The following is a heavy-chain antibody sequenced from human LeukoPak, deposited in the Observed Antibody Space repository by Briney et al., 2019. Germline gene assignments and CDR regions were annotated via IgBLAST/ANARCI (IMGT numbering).Heavy chain of an antibody. J-gene: IGHJ4*02. Sequence: GGSLRLSCAASGFTFTTYEMNWVRQAPGKGLGWVSFISSSGSIIYYADSVQGRFTISRDNAKNSLYLQMNSLRAEDTAVYYCARGHYTSDWCYFDYWGQGTLVTVSS. D-gene: IGHD6-19*01. CDR2: ISSSGSII. CDR1: GFTFTTYE. V-gene: IGHV3-48*03. CDR3: ARGHYTSDWCYFDY.